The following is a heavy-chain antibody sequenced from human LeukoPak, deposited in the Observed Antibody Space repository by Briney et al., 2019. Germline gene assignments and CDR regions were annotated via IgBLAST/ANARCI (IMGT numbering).Heavy chain of an antibody. CDR3: ARGLPYSSGWYHRDNWFDP. V-gene: IGHV4-4*07. D-gene: IGHD6-19*01. CDR1: GGSISSYY. Sequence: PSETLSLTCTVSGGSISSYYWSWIRQPAGKGLEWIGRIYTSGSTNHNPSLKSRVTMSVETSQNQFSLKLSSVTAADTAVYYCARGLPYSSGWYHRDNWFDPWGQGTLVTVSS. J-gene: IGHJ5*02. CDR2: IYTSGST.